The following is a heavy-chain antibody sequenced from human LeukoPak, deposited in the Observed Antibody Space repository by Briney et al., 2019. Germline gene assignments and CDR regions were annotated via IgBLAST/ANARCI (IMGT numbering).Heavy chain of an antibody. D-gene: IGHD5-12*01. Sequence: SETPSLTCAVYGGSFSDYYWSWIRQPPGKGLEWIGEISHSGSTNYNPSLKSRVTMSVDTSKNQFSLKLTSVTAADTAVYYCAAQYSGYVRLDYWGQGTLVTVSS. CDR1: GGSFSDYY. J-gene: IGHJ4*02. CDR3: AAQYSGYVRLDY. V-gene: IGHV4-34*01. CDR2: ISHSGST.